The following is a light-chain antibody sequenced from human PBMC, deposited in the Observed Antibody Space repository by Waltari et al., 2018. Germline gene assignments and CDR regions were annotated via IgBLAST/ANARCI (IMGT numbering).Light chain of an antibody. V-gene: IGLV1-44*01. CDR3: AAWDDSLTSFV. CDR1: SANIGSTP. Sequence: QSVLTQPPSVSGTPGQRVTISCSGSSANIGSTPVTWYHQLPGTAPKVLTYSNNHRPSGFPDRCACSRSGTSASLAISGLQSEDEADYYCAAWDDSLTSFVFGSGTTVTVL. CDR2: SNN. J-gene: IGLJ1*01.